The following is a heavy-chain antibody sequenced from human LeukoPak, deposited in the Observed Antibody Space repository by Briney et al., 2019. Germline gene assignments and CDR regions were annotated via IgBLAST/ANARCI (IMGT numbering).Heavy chain of an antibody. CDR3: ARHAVVPGDLFDARYYKDV. J-gene: IGHJ6*03. V-gene: IGHV5-51*01. CDR1: GYSFTSYW. Sequence: KAGESLKISCKGSGYSFTSYWIGWVRQMPGKGLEWMGIIYPGDSDTRYSPSFQGQVTISADKSISTAYLQWSSLKASDTAMYYCARHAVVPGDLFDARYYKDVWGKGTTVTVSS. CDR2: IYPGDSDT. D-gene: IGHD2-2*01.